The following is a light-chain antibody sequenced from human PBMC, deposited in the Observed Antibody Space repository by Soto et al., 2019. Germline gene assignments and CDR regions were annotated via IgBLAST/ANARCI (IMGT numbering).Light chain of an antibody. CDR2: LAS. CDR3: QQLNGYPLT. Sequence: DIQLTQSPSFLSASVGDRVTITCRASQDIRSYLAWYQQKPGKAPNLLIYLASTLQSGVPSRFSGSGSGTEFTLTISSLQPEDFATYYCQQLNGYPLTFGGGTKGDIK. V-gene: IGKV1-9*01. J-gene: IGKJ4*01. CDR1: QDIRSY.